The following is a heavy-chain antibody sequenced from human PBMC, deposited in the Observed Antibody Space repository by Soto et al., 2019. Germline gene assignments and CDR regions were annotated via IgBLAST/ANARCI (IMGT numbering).Heavy chain of an antibody. Sequence: QVQLQESGPGLVKPSGTLSLTCAVSGGSISSSNWWSWVLQPPGKGLEWIGAIYPRGSTNYNPSPKSRGTISVDKSKNPFSLKLGSVTAADTAVYYGGRGGTGGYSGYDVARTYWFEPWGQGTLVTVSS. V-gene: IGHV4-4*02. J-gene: IGHJ5*02. D-gene: IGHD5-12*01. CDR3: GRGGTGGYSGYDVARTYWFEP. CDR2: IYPRGST. CDR1: GGSISSSNW.